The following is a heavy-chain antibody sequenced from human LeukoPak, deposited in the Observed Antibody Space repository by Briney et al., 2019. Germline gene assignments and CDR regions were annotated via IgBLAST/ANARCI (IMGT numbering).Heavy chain of an antibody. CDR1: GYTFTCYG. D-gene: IGHD4-17*01. J-gene: IGHJ4*02. CDR3: ARVGLRRLRKAEPDY. CDR2: ISAYNGNT. V-gene: IGHV1-18*01. Sequence: ASVKVSCKASGYTFTCYGISWVRQAPGQGLEWMGWISAYNGNTNYAQKLQGRVTMTTDTSTSTAYMELRSLRSDDTAVYYCARVGLRRLRKAEPDYWGQGTLVTVSS.